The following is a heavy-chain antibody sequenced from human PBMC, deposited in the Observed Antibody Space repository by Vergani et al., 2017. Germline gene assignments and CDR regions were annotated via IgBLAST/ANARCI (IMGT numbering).Heavy chain of an antibody. CDR1: GGSFSGYY. V-gene: IGHV4-34*01. J-gene: IGHJ5*02. CDR2: INHSGST. CDR3: ARGGKSLVDWLFRRYTWFDP. Sequence: QVQLQQWGAGLLKPSETLSLTCAVYGGSFSGYYWSWIRQPPGKGLEWIGEINHSGSTNHNPSLKSRVTIAVDTSKNQFSLKLSSVTAADKAVDYCARGGKSLVDWLFRRYTWFDPWGQGTLVTVSS. D-gene: IGHD3-9*01.